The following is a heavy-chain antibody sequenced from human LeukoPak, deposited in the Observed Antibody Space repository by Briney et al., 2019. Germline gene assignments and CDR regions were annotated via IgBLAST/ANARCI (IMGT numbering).Heavy chain of an antibody. Sequence: GGLRLSCAASGFTVSNNYMNWVRQAPGKGLEWVSVIYSGGTTYYADSVKGRFTISRDNSKNTLYLQMNSLGAEDTAVYYCARGVRGGYYLDYWGQGSLVTVSP. V-gene: IGHV3-53*01. CDR1: GFTVSNNY. J-gene: IGHJ4*02. CDR3: ARGVRGGYYLDY. CDR2: IYSGGTT. D-gene: IGHD3-16*01.